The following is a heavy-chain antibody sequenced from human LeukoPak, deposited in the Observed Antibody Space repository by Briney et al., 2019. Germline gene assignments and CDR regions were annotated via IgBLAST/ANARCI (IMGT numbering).Heavy chain of an antibody. J-gene: IGHJ4*02. CDR2: ISSSGSTK. V-gene: IGHV3-48*03. CDR1: GFTFRSFA. CDR3: ARRYCSSTSCTLDY. Sequence: GGSLRLSCAASGFTFRSFAMSWVRLAPGKGLEWVSYISSSGSTKYYADSVKGRFTISRDNAENSLYLLMNSLRAEDTAVYYCARRYCSSTSCTLDYWGQGTLVTVSS. D-gene: IGHD2-2*01.